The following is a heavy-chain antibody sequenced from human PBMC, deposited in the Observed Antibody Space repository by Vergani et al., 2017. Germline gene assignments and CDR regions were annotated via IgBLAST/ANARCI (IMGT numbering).Heavy chain of an antibody. CDR3: ARDHSHDFWSGYLWGYFDY. V-gene: IGHV6-1*01. CDR2: TYYRSKWYN. CDR1: GDSVSSNSAA. D-gene: IGHD3-3*01. J-gene: IGHJ4*02. Sequence: QVQLQQSGPGLVKPSQTLSLTCAISGDSVSSNSAAWNWLRQSPSRGLEWLGRTYYRSKWYNDYAVSVKSRITINPDTSKNQFSLQLNSVTAADTAVYYCARDHSHDFWSGYLWGYFDYWGQGTLVTVSS.